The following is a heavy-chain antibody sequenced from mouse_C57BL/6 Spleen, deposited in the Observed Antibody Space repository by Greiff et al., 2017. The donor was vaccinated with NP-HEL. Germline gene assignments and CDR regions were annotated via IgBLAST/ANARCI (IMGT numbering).Heavy chain of an antibody. CDR3: AREDYGNFAY. D-gene: IGHD2-1*01. Sequence: EVQRVESEGGLVQPGSSMKLSCTASGFTFSDYYMAWVRQVPEKGLEWVANINYDGSSTYYLDSLKSRFIISRDNAKNILYLQMSSLKSEDTATYYCAREDYGNFAYWGQGTLVTVSA. J-gene: IGHJ3*01. CDR1: GFTFSDYY. CDR2: INYDGSST. V-gene: IGHV5-16*01.